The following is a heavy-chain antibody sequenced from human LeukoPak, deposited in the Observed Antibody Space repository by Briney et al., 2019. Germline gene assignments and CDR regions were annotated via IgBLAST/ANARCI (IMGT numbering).Heavy chain of an antibody. J-gene: IGHJ3*02. Sequence: KPSETLSLTCAVYGGSFSGYYWSWIRQPPGKGLEWIGEINHSGSTNYNPSLKSRVTISVDTSKNQFSLKLSSVTAADTAVYYCARGLRRMYYDILTGPRGDAFDIWGQGTKVTVSS. CDR1: GGSFSGYY. CDR3: ARGLRRMYYDILTGPRGDAFDI. V-gene: IGHV4-34*01. D-gene: IGHD3-9*01. CDR2: INHSGST.